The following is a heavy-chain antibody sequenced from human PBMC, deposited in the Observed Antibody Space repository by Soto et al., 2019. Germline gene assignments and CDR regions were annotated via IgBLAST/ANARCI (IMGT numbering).Heavy chain of an antibody. CDR1: GGTFNTYA. CDR2: ISPMFGAA. J-gene: IGHJ4*02. CDR3: AREVQVHTPAFVY. Sequence: QVQLVQSGAEMKKPGSSVKVSCQSSGGTFNTYAMNWVRQAPGQGPEWMGDISPMFGAANYAPKFQSRVTITAGESTGTSYMQLSSLTSEDTALYFCAREVQVHTPAFVYWGQGTLVTVSS. D-gene: IGHD3-10*01. V-gene: IGHV1-69*19.